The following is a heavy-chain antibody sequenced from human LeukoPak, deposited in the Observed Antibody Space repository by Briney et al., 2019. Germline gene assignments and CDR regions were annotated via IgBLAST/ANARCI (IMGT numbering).Heavy chain of an antibody. CDR2: IRYDGSNK. Sequence: QPGGSLRLSCAASGFTFSSYGMHWVRQAPGKGLEWVAFIRYDGSNKYYADSVKGRFTISRDNSKNTLYLQMNSLRAEDTAVYYCARARCSGGSCYGKGRFDPWGQGTLVTVSS. J-gene: IGHJ5*02. CDR1: GFTFSSYG. V-gene: IGHV3-30*02. D-gene: IGHD2-15*01. CDR3: ARARCSGGSCYGKGRFDP.